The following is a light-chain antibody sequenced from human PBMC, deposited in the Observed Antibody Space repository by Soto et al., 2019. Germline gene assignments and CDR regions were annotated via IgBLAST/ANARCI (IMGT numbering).Light chain of an antibody. V-gene: IGLV2-14*01. J-gene: IGLJ1*01. Sequence: QSALTQPASVSGSPGQSITISCTGTSSDVGGYNSVSWYQQHPGKAPKLMIYEVSNRPSGVSNRFSASKSGNTASLTISGLXXEDXADYYCCSYTSSILFGTGTKLTVL. CDR3: CSYTSSIL. CDR2: EVS. CDR1: SSDVGGYNS.